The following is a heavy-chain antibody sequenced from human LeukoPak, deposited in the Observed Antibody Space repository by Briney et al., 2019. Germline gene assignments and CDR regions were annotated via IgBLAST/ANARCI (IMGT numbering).Heavy chain of an antibody. CDR1: GFTFSSYA. J-gene: IGHJ4*02. CDR3: TTIAAGGMYDY. D-gene: IGHD6-13*01. CDR2: IRSKSDGGTT. Sequence: PGGSLRLSCAASGFTFSSYAMSWVRQAPGKGLEWVGRIRSKSDGGTTDYSAPVKGRFTISRDDSKNTLYLQMNSLKNEDTAVYHCTTIAAGGMYDYWGQGTLVTVSS. V-gene: IGHV3-15*01.